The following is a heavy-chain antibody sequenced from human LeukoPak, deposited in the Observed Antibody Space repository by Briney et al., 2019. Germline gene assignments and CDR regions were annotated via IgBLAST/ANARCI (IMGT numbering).Heavy chain of an antibody. CDR2: ISGSGGST. V-gene: IGHV3-23*01. J-gene: IGHJ4*02. CDR3: AKDPGSVWWPLEGY. D-gene: IGHD6-19*01. CDR1: GFTFSSYA. Sequence: PGGSLRLSCAASGFTFSSYAMSWVRQAPGKGLEWVSAISGSGGSTYCADSVKGRFTISRDNSKNTLYLQMNSLRAEDTAVYYCAKDPGSVWWPLEGYWGQGTLVTVSS.